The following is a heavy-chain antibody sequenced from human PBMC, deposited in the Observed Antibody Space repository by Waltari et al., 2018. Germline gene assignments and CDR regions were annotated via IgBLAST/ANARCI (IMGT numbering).Heavy chain of an antibody. D-gene: IGHD2-15*01. Sequence: QVRLAESGGGMVQSGGSLRLSCEASGFTFSRHGLHWVRQAPGKGLEWVAFITYDGGRQFYSDSLKGRFTISRDNSKDILFLDMNNLRRDDTAVYFCARGSAGKPLDNWGQGALVTVSS. CDR3: ARGSAGKPLDN. J-gene: IGHJ4*02. V-gene: IGHV3-30*03. CDR1: GFTFSRHG. CDR2: ITYDGGRQ.